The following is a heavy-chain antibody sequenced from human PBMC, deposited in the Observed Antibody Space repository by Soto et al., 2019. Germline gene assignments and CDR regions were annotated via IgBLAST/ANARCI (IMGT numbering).Heavy chain of an antibody. CDR2: IKSKADGGTA. D-gene: IGHD3-10*01. V-gene: IGHV3-15*05. Sequence: AGGSLRLSCAASGFSFDNVWMSWVRQTPGKGLEWVGRIKSKADGGTADYAAPLKGRVTISRDDSTNTLDLQMNNLKTEDTGVYFCARILQYFGAPRAYFDLWGRGSLVTVSS. CDR1: GFSFDNVW. CDR3: ARILQYFGAPRAYFDL. J-gene: IGHJ2*01.